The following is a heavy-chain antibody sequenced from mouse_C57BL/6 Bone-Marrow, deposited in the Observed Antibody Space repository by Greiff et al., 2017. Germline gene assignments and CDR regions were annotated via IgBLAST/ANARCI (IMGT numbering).Heavy chain of an antibody. J-gene: IGHJ3*01. CDR2: IDPSDSYT. CDR1: GYTFTSYW. V-gene: IGHV1-59*01. Sequence: VQLQQSGAELVRPGTSVKLSCKASGYTFTSYWMHWVKQRPGQGLEWIGVIDPSDSYTNYNQKFKGKATLTVDTSSSTAYMQLSSLTSEDSAVYYCARGESFAYWGQGTLVTVSA. CDR3: ARGESFAY.